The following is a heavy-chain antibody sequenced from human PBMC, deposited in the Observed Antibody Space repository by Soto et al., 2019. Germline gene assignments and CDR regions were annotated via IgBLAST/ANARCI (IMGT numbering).Heavy chain of an antibody. Sequence: QVQLQESGPGLVKPSQTLSLTCTVSGGSISSGGYYWSWIRQHPGKGLEWIGYIYYSGSTYYNPYLKSRVTISVDTSKNQFSLKLSSVTAADTAVYYCARDMTGTTYWFDPWGQGTLVTVSS. CDR3: ARDMTGTTYWFDP. V-gene: IGHV4-31*03. J-gene: IGHJ5*02. CDR2: IYYSGST. CDR1: GGSISSGGYY. D-gene: IGHD1-7*01.